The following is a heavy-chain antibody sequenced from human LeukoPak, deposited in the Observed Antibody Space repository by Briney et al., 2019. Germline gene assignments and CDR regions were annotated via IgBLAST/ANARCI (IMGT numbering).Heavy chain of an antibody. CDR2: IYYSGST. CDR1: GGSISSYY. V-gene: IGHV4-59*01. Sequence: ETLSLTFTVSGGSISSYYWSWIRRPPGKGLEWIGYIYYSGSTNYNPSLKSRVTISVDTSKNQFSLKLSSVTAADTAVYYCASGAYYYGSGTGWFDPWGQGTLVTVSS. D-gene: IGHD3-10*01. CDR3: ASGAYYYGSGTGWFDP. J-gene: IGHJ5*02.